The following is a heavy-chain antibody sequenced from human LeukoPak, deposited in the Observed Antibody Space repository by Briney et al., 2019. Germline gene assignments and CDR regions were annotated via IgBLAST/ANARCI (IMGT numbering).Heavy chain of an antibody. CDR1: GYTFTSYG. J-gene: IGHJ6*03. Sequence: ASVKVSCKASGYTFTSYGISWVRQAPGQGLEWMGLISAYNGNTNYAQKLQGRVTMTTDTSTSTAYMELRSLRSDDTAVYYCARLFHSSSFGPSAYYYYYYMDVWGKGTTVTVSS. V-gene: IGHV1-18*01. CDR3: ARLFHSSSFGPSAYYYYYYMDV. CDR2: ISAYNGNT. D-gene: IGHD6-6*01.